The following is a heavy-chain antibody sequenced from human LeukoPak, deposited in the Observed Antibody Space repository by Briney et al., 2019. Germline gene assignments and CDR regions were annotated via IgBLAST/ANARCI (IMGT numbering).Heavy chain of an antibody. V-gene: IGHV3-74*01. CDR1: GFTFSNYW. J-gene: IGHJ4*02. CDR3: ARDVGNFDY. CDR2: ISGDGIST. Sequence: QPGGSLRLSCAASGFTFSNYWMHWIRQAPGKGLVWVSRISGDGISTGYADAVKGRFTVSRDNAKKTLYLQMNSLRAEETAVYYCARDVGNFDYWGQGTLVTVSS.